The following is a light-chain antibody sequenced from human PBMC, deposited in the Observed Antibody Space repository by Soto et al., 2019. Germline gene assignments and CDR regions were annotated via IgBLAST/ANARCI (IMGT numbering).Light chain of an antibody. CDR3: AAWDDILNGYV. V-gene: IGLV1-44*01. Sequence: QSVLTQPPSAPGTPGQRVTISCSGSSSNIGSNTVNWYQQLPGTAPQLLIYRNNQRPSGVPDRFSSSKSGTSASLAISGLQSEDEADYYCAAWDDILNGYVFGTGTKLTVL. CDR1: SSNIGSNT. J-gene: IGLJ1*01. CDR2: RNN.